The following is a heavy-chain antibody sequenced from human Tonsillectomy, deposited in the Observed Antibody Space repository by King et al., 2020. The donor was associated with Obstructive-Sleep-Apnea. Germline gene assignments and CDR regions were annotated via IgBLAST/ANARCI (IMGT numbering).Heavy chain of an antibody. CDR3: ARDVPYDWLVPYYYYGMDV. J-gene: IGHJ6*02. CDR2: MFTSGST. CDR1: GGSISSYS. V-gene: IGHV4-4*07. D-gene: IGHD3-9*01. Sequence: VQLQESGPGLVKPSETLSLTCTVSGGSISSYSWAWIRQPAGEGLEWIGRMFTSGSTNCNPSLKSRVTMSVDTSKNQFSLKPRSVTAADTAVYYCARDVPYDWLVPYYYYGMDVWGQGTTVTVSS.